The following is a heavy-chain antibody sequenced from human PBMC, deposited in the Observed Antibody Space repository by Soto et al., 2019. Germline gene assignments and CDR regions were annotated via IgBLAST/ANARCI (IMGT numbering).Heavy chain of an antibody. CDR3: ARGGALSTSWYWGDGLDS. CDR1: GSSFSSHA. D-gene: IGHD6-13*01. J-gene: IGHJ4*02. Sequence: QVQLEQSGSEVKKSGSSVKVSCKASGSSFSSHAITWVRQAPGPGLEWMGGIIPVFGTPSYAQKFQGRVTMSADKSTNTSSLELRRRRSEDTAVYYCARGGALSTSWYWGDGLDSWGQGTQVTVSS. V-gene: IGHV1-69*06. CDR2: IIPVFGTP.